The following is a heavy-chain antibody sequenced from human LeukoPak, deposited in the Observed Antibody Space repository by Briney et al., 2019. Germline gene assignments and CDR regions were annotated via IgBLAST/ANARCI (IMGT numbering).Heavy chain of an antibody. CDR1: GFTVSSNY. J-gene: IGHJ6*02. CDR2: IYSGGST. V-gene: IGHV3-66*01. Sequence: GGSLRLPCAASGFTVSSNYMSWVRQAPGKGLEWVSVIYSGGSTYYADSVKGRFTISRDNSKNTLYLQMNSLRAEDTAVYYCARDLRNIWFGELLYGMDVWGQGTTVTVSS. CDR3: ARDLRNIWFGELLYGMDV. D-gene: IGHD3-10*01.